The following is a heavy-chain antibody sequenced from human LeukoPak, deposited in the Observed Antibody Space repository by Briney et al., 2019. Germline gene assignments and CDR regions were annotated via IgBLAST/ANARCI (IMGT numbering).Heavy chain of an antibody. CDR2: IWYDGSNK. CDR1: GFTFSLSA. Sequence: GRSLTLSCPASGFTFSLSAMHWVRQPPSKGMEWVAFIWYDGSNKYYADSVKGRLTISRDNSKNTLFLQMNSLRAEDTAVYYCARQEARNWFDPWGQGTLVTVSS. CDR3: ARQEARNWFDP. V-gene: IGHV3-33*01. J-gene: IGHJ5*02.